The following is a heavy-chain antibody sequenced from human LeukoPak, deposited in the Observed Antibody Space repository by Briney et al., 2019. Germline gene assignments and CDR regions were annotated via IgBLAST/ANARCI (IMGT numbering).Heavy chain of an antibody. CDR1: GFTFSSYG. Sequence: GGSLRLSCAASGFTFSSYGMHWVRQAPGKGLEWVAVISYDGSNKYYADSVKGRFTISRDNSKNTLYLQMNSLRAEDTAVYYCAEDSTYYDFWSGYPEYWGQGTLVTVSS. V-gene: IGHV3-30*18. CDR2: ISYDGSNK. CDR3: AEDSTYYDFWSGYPEY. D-gene: IGHD3-3*01. J-gene: IGHJ4*02.